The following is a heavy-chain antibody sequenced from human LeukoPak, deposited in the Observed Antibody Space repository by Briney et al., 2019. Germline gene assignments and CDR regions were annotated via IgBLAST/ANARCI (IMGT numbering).Heavy chain of an antibody. CDR1: GGSFSGYY. CDR3: ASGRWNYVFDP. V-gene: IGHV4-59*10. Sequence: SETLSLTCAVYGGSFSGYYWSWIRQPAGKGLEWIGRIYTSGSTNYNPSLKSRVTISVDTSKNQFSLKLSSVTAADTAVYYCASGRWNYVFDPWGQGTLVTVSS. J-gene: IGHJ5*02. D-gene: IGHD1-7*01. CDR2: IYTSGST.